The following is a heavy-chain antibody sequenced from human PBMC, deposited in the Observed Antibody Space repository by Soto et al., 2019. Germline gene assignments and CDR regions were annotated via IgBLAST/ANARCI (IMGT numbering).Heavy chain of an antibody. D-gene: IGHD1-1*01. CDR2: ISSSGSTI. Sequence: EVQLVESGGGLVQPGGSLRLSCAASGCTFSSYEMNWVRQAPGKGLEWVSYISSSGSTIYYADSVKGRFTISRDNAKNSLYLQMNSLRAEDTAVYYCASPHPRNWNYVDMDVWGQGTTVTVSS. J-gene: IGHJ6*02. CDR3: ASPHPRNWNYVDMDV. CDR1: GCTFSSYE. V-gene: IGHV3-48*03.